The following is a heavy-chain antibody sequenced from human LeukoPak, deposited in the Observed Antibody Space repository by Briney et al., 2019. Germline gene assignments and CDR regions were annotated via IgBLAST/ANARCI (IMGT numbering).Heavy chain of an antibody. J-gene: IGHJ4*02. Sequence: SVTVSCTASGGTFSIHLINWVRQAPGQGLEWMGGIIPIFGTANYAQKFQGRVTITADESTSTAYMELSSLRSEDTAVYYCARTPGGDTVMVYFDYWGQGTLVTVSS. CDR1: GGTFSIHL. CDR3: ARTPGGDTVMVYFDY. V-gene: IGHV1-69*13. D-gene: IGHD5-18*01. CDR2: IIPIFGTA.